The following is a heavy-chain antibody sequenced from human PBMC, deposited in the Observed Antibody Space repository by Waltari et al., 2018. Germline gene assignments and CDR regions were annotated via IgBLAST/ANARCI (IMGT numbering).Heavy chain of an antibody. CDR3: AKGGDCNGGSCNFDY. CDR2: MSPNSGGT. V-gene: IGHV1-2*06. D-gene: IGHD2-15*01. J-gene: IGHJ4*02. CDR1: GYTFTDWY. Sequence: QVQLVQSGAEVKKPGASVKVSCKASGYTFTDWYMYWVRQAPGQGLEWMGRMSPNSGGTNYAQKFQGRVTMTRDTSISTAYMELSRLTSDDTAVYYCAKGGDCNGGSCNFDYWGQGTVVTVSS.